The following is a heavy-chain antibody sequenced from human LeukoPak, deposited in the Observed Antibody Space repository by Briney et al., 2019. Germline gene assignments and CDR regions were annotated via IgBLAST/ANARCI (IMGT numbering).Heavy chain of an antibody. J-gene: IGHJ4*02. CDR1: GYTFPSYF. D-gene: IGHD1-7*01. CDR3: ATDPRGWNSAD. Sequence: GASVKVSCKASGYTFPSYFMHWVRQAPGQGLEWMGIINPTGGSTTYAQKFQGRVTMTEDTSTDTAYMELSSLRSEDTAVYYCATDPRGWNSADWGQGTLVTVSS. CDR2: INPTGGST. V-gene: IGHV1-46*01.